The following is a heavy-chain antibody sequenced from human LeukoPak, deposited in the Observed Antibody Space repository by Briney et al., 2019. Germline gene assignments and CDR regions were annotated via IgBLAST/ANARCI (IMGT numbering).Heavy chain of an antibody. V-gene: IGHV4-61*02. Sequence: SQTLSLTCTVSGGSISSGSYYLSWIRQPAGKGLEWIGRIYTSGSTNYNPSLKSRVTISVDTSKNQFSLRLSSVAAADTAVYYCARNRIVGANYYFDYWGQGTLVTVSS. CDR2: IYTSGST. D-gene: IGHD1-26*01. CDR1: GGSISSGSYY. J-gene: IGHJ4*02. CDR3: ARNRIVGANYYFDY.